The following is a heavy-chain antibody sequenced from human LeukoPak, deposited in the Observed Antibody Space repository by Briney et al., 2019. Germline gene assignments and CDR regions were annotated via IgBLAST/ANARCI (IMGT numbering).Heavy chain of an antibody. D-gene: IGHD3-3*01. V-gene: IGHV3-21*01. Sequence: GGSLRLSCAASGFTSSSYSMNWVRQAPGKGLEWVSSISSSSSYIYYADSVKGRFTISRDNAKNSLYLQMNSLRAEDTAVYYCARVGLLERRFGMDVWGQGTTVTVSS. CDR2: ISSSSSYI. J-gene: IGHJ6*02. CDR3: ARVGLLERRFGMDV. CDR1: GFTSSSYS.